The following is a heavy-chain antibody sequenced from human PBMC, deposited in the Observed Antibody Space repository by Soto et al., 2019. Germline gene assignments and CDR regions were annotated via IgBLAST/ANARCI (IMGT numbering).Heavy chain of an antibody. CDR3: ARDSGYDYGLDY. Sequence: SETLSLTCAVYGGSFSGYYWSWIRQPPGKGLEWIGEINHSGSTNYNPSLKSRVTISVDTSKNQFSLKLSSVTAADTAVYYCARDSGYDYGLDYWGQGTLVTVS. CDR1: GGSFSGYY. D-gene: IGHD5-12*01. CDR2: INHSGST. V-gene: IGHV4-34*01. J-gene: IGHJ4*02.